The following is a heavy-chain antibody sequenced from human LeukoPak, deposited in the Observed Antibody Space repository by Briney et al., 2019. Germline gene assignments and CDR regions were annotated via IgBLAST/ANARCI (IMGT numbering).Heavy chain of an antibody. CDR2: TYHSGSS. CDR1: GDSITNSY. Sequence: SSETLSLTCTVSGDSITNSYWAWIRQSPGKGLEWIGHTYHSGSSAYHPSLKSRVSMLVDTSTNQLFLNLTSVTAADTAVYYCARRVVAAHNWFDSWGQGTLVTVSS. J-gene: IGHJ5*01. CDR3: ARRVVAAHNWFDS. V-gene: IGHV4-59*01. D-gene: IGHD2-15*01.